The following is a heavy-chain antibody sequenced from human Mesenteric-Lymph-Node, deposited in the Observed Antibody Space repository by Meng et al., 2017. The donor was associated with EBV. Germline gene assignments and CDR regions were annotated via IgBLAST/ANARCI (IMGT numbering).Heavy chain of an antibody. CDR2: INHIRST. CDR3: ARVMDADSDFDY. D-gene: IGHD4-17*01. CDR1: GGSFRDYF. V-gene: IGHV4-34*01. J-gene: IGHJ4*02. Sequence: QVQLQQWGAGLLKPAETLSLTCAVYGGSFRDYFWTWIRQPPGKGLEWIGEINHIRSTYYNASLKSRLTISIDTSKNQFSLNLSSVTPADTAVYYCARVMDADSDFDYWGQGTLVTVAS.